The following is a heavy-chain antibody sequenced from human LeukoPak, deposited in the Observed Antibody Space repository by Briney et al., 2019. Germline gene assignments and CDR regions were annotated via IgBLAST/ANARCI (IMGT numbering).Heavy chain of an antibody. Sequence: GGSLRLSCAASGFTFSSYAMHWARQAPGKGLEWVAVISYDGSNKYYADSVKGRFTISRDNSKNTLYLQMNSLRAEDTAVYYCARSLYLYYYDSSGYSTDAFDIWGQGTMVTVSS. CDR2: ISYDGSNK. V-gene: IGHV3-30-3*01. CDR1: GFTFSSYA. CDR3: ARSLYLYYYDSSGYSTDAFDI. J-gene: IGHJ3*02. D-gene: IGHD3-22*01.